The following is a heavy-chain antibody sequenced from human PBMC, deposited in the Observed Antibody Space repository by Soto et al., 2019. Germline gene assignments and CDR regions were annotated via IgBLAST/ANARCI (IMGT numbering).Heavy chain of an antibody. CDR3: AHRATMTIFGLIIDNGIWFDP. J-gene: IGHJ5*02. D-gene: IGHD3-3*01. CDR1: GFSLSTSGAA. V-gene: IGHV2-5*02. CDR2: IYWDGDK. Sequence: QINLIESGPTLVKPTQTLTLTCTFSGFSLSTSGAAVGWVRQPPGRALEWLALIYWDGDKRYNASLGNRLTITKDTSMNQVVLTLTNVDPADTATYYCAHRATMTIFGLIIDNGIWFDPWGKGTRVTVSS.